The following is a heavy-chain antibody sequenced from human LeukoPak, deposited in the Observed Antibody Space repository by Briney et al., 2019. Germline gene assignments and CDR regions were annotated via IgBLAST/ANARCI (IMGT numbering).Heavy chain of an antibody. V-gene: IGHV4-34*01. CDR2: INHSGST. D-gene: IGHD3-10*02. Sequence: SETLSLTCAVYGGSFSGYYWSWIRQPPEKGLEWIGEINHSGSTNYNPSLKSRVTISVDTSKNQFPLKLSSVTAADTAVYYCARRRALFGVIDYWGQGTLVTVSS. CDR1: GGSFSGYY. CDR3: ARRRALFGVIDY. J-gene: IGHJ4*02.